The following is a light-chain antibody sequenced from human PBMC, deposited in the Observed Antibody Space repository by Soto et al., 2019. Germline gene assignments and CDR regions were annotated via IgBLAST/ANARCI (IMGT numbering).Light chain of an antibody. CDR1: XXXXXX. V-gene: IGKV1-12*01. CDR2: GAS. J-gene: IGKJ3*01. CDR3: QQAKSYPRT. Sequence: DIQMTQSPSSVSASVGDRVTITCRTXXXXXXXLLWFQQKPGKAPKLLISGASSLQSGVPSRFSGSGSGTVFTLTISSXQLEDFATYYCQQAKSYPRTFGPGTRVDI.